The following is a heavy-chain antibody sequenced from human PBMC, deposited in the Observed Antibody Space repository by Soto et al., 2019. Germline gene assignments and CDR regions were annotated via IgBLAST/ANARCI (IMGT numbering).Heavy chain of an antibody. CDR3: AKGTSGSYYDIHY. CDR2: ISDSGSNT. CDR1: GFTFSSYA. J-gene: IGHJ4*02. Sequence: GGSLRLSCAASGFTFSSYAMSWVRQAPGKGLEWVSGISDSGSNTYYADSVKGRFIIFRDNSKNTLQLQMNSLRAEDTAVYHCAKGTSGSYYDIHYWGQVTLVTVSS. D-gene: IGHD1-26*01. V-gene: IGHV3-23*01.